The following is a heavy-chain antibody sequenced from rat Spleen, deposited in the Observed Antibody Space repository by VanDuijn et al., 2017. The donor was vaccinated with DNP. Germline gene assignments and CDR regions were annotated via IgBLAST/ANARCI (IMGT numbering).Heavy chain of an antibody. CDR3: AKPMDYYSGGFAY. J-gene: IGHJ3*01. CDR1: GFTFINYY. Sequence: EVQLVDNGGGLVQPGRALKLYYAASGFTFINYYMVWVSQAPTKGLELVAYITYDGGSTYYGDSVKGRFTISRDNAKSTLSLQMNSLRSEDMATYYCAKPMDYYSGGFAYWGQGTLVTVSS. D-gene: IGHD1-1*01. V-gene: IGHV5-22*01. CDR2: ITYDGGST.